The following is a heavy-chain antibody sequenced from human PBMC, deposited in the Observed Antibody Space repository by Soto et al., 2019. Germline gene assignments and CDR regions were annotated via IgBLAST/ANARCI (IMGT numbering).Heavy chain of an antibody. CDR2: ISGDASST. CDR1: GFTFSDNW. V-gene: IGHV3-74*01. J-gene: IGHJ4*02. D-gene: IGHD7-27*01. CDR3: TRGGTRTTYWGLFDS. Sequence: EVKVVESGGGLVQPGGSLRLSCAASGFTFSDNWMHWVRQPPGKGPVWVSRISGDASSTSYADSVKGRFPNSRDSAKNPLILPMDSLRVEDTAVYYCTRGGTRTTYWGLFDSWGQGTLVTVPS.